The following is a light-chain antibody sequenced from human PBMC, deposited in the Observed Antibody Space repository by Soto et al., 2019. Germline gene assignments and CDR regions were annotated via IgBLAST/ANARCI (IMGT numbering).Light chain of an antibody. V-gene: IGKV1-8*01. J-gene: IGKJ2*01. Sequence: AIRMTQSPSSISASTGDRVTISCRASQGIRRYLAWYQQKPGKAPKLLIYAASTLQSGVPSRFSGSGSGTDFTLTISCLQSEDCATYYCQQYYSYPLTFGQGNKLEI. CDR2: AAS. CDR1: QGIRRY. CDR3: QQYYSYPLT.